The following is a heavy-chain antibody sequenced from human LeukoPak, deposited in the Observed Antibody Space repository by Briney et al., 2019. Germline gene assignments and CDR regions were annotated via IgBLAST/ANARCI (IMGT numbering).Heavy chain of an antibody. Sequence: PSETLSLTCAVYGGSFSGYYRSWIRQPPGKGLEWIGEINHSGSTNYNPSLKSRVTISVDTSKNQFSLKLSSVTAADTAVYYCARIWRYCSSTSCFALDYWGQGTLVTVSS. D-gene: IGHD2-2*01. CDR1: GGSFSGYY. J-gene: IGHJ4*02. CDR3: ARIWRYCSSTSCFALDY. V-gene: IGHV4-34*01. CDR2: INHSGST.